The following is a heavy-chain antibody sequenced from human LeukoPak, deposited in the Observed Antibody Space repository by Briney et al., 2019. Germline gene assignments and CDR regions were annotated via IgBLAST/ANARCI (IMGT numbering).Heavy chain of an antibody. CDR1: GYTFTSYG. CDR2: ISAYNGNT. D-gene: IGHD3-10*01. J-gene: IGHJ4*02. CDR3: AKDPTTYYYGSGSPPH. Sequence: ASVKVSCKASGYTFTSYGISWVRQAPGQGLEWMGWISAYNGNTNYAQKLQGRVTMTTDTSTSTAYMELRSLRSDDTAVYYCAKDPTTYYYGSGSPPHWGQGTLVTVSS. V-gene: IGHV1-18*01.